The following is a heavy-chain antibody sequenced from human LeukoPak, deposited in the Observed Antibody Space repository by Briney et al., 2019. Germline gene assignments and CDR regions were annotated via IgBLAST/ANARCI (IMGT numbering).Heavy chain of an antibody. Sequence: GGSLRLSCAASGFTFSSYEMNWVRQAPGKGLEWVSYISSSGSTTYYADSVKGRFTISRDNAKNSLYLQVNSLRAEDTAVYYCATFIIGPTIDYWGQGTLVTVSS. CDR1: GFTFSSYE. CDR2: ISSSGSTT. V-gene: IGHV3-48*03. CDR3: ATFIIGPTIDY. J-gene: IGHJ4*02. D-gene: IGHD3-10*01.